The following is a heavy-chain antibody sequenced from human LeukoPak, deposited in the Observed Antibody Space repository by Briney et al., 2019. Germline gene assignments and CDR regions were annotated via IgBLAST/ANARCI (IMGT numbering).Heavy chain of an antibody. CDR2: IIPILGIA. V-gene: IGHV1-69*04. D-gene: IGHD6-13*01. J-gene: IGHJ4*02. Sequence: ASVKVSCKASGGTFSSYAISWVRQAPGQGLEWMGRIIPILGIANYAQKFQGRVTITADKSTSTAYMELSSLRSEDTAVYYSASEIAAAGTWDYWGQGTLVTVPS. CDR3: ASEIAAAGTWDY. CDR1: GGTFSSYA.